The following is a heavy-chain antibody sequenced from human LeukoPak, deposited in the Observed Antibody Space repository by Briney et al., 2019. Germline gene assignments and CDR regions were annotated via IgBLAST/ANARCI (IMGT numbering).Heavy chain of an antibody. J-gene: IGHJ4*02. V-gene: IGHV3-23*01. CDR3: AKGGYYDSGGYIDY. CDR1: GFTFSSYA. Sequence: PGGSLRLPCAASGFTFSSYAMSWVRQAPGKGLEWVSAISGSGGSTYYADSVKGRFTISRDNSKNTLYLQMNSLRAEDTAVFYCAKGGYYDSGGYIDYWGQGTLVTVSS. CDR2: ISGSGGST. D-gene: IGHD3-22*01.